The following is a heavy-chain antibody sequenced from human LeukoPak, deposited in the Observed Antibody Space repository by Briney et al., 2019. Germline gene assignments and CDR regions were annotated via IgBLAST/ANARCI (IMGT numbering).Heavy chain of an antibody. Sequence: ASVKVSCKASGYTFTYYYIHWLRQAPGQGLEWMGRINPNTGDTNYAQKFQGRVTMTRDTFITTAYMDLSGLRSDDTALCYCAITVVANAFDNWGQGTMITVSS. CDR2: INPNTGDT. D-gene: IGHD4-23*01. CDR1: GYTFTYYY. J-gene: IGHJ3*02. CDR3: AITVVANAFDN. V-gene: IGHV1-2*06.